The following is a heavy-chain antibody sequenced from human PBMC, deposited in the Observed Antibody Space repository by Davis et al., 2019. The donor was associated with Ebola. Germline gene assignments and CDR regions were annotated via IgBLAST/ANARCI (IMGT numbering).Heavy chain of an antibody. CDR1: GLTFRSNS. J-gene: IGHJ2*01. CDR3: VRDPALVVTGGGWFFGL. Sequence: GSSLRPSCAASGLTFRSNSMNWVRLAPGKGLEWVSFISSSSNYIYYVDSVKGRFTVSRDNAKNSLYLQMNSLRAEDTAVYYCVRDPALVVTGGGWFFGLWGRGTLVTVSS. V-gene: IGHV3-21*01. CDR2: ISSSSNYI. D-gene: IGHD2-21*02.